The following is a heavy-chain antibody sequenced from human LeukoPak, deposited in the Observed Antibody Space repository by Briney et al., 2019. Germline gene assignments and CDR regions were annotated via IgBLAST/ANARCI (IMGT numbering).Heavy chain of an antibody. CDR1: GGSFSGYY. CDR2: INHSGST. CDR3: ARGLRRWFGP. J-gene: IGHJ5*02. Sequence: PSETLSLTCAVYGGSFSGYYWSWIRQPPGKGLEWIGEINHSGSTNYNPSLKSRVTISVDTSKNQFSLKLSSVTAADTAVYYCARGLRRWFGPWGQGTLVTVSS. V-gene: IGHV4-34*01.